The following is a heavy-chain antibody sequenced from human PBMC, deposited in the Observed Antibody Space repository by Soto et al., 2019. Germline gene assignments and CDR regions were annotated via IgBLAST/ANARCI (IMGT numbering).Heavy chain of an antibody. CDR2: IIPIFGTA. J-gene: IGHJ6*02. V-gene: IGHV1-69*13. D-gene: IGHD6-19*01. CDR1: GGTFSSYA. CDR3: ARDAIIAVAGTVYYYYYGMDV. Sequence: SVKVSCKASGGTFSSYAISWVRQAPGQGLEWMGGIIPIFGTANYAQKFQGRVTITADESTSTAYMELSSLRSEDTAVYYCARDAIIAVAGTVYYYYYGMDVWGQGTTGTVS.